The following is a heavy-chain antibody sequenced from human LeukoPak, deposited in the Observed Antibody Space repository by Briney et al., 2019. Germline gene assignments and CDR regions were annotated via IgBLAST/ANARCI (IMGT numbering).Heavy chain of an antibody. V-gene: IGHV4-59*12. Sequence: SETLSLTCTVSGGSITNYYWSWFRQPPGKGLEWIGYIYYSGTTNYNPSLQSRVTISVDRSKNQFSLKLSSVTAADTAVYYCARVRDIVVVPAAWFDPWGQGTLVTVSS. CDR3: ARVRDIVVVPAAWFDP. J-gene: IGHJ5*02. D-gene: IGHD2-2*01. CDR1: GGSITNYY. CDR2: IYYSGTT.